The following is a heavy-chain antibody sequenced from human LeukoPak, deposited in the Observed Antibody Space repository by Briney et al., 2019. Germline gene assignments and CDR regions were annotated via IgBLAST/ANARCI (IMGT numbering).Heavy chain of an antibody. J-gene: IGHJ4*02. CDR2: TYYRSKWTN. Sequence: SQTLSLTCAISGDSVSSNSAVWNWIRQSPSRGLEWLGRTYYRSKWTNNYAVSVKSRIIINPDTSENQFSLQLNSVTPEDTAVYYCARGDQAFDYWGQGTLVTVSS. D-gene: IGHD2-2*01. CDR3: ARGDQAFDY. CDR1: GDSVSSNSAV. V-gene: IGHV6-1*01.